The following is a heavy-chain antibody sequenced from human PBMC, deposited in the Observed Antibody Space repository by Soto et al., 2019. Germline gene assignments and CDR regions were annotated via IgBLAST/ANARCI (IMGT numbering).Heavy chain of an antibody. D-gene: IGHD3-10*01. Sequence: SETLSLTCAVYGGSLSGYYWSWIRQPPEKGLVWIGEINHSGSTNYNPSLKSRVTISVDTSKNQFSLKLSSVTAADTAVYYCAIEGFGTYYYGSGSRNWFDPWGQGTLVTVSS. J-gene: IGHJ5*02. CDR2: INHSGST. CDR3: AIEGFGTYYYGSGSRNWFDP. V-gene: IGHV4-34*01. CDR1: GGSLSGYY.